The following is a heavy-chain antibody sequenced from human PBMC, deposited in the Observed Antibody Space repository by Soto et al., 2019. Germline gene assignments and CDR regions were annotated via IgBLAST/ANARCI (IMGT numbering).Heavy chain of an antibody. V-gene: IGHV3-74*01. CDR1: GFTFSSYW. CDR3: ARQIAAAGTLVLDP. J-gene: IGHJ5*02. Sequence: GGSLRLSCAASGFTFSSYWMHWVRQAPGKGLVWVSRISSDGSSTSYADSVKGRFTISRDNAKNTLYLQMNSLRAEDTAVYYCARQIAAAGTLVLDPWGQGTLVTVSS. D-gene: IGHD6-13*01. CDR2: ISSDGSST.